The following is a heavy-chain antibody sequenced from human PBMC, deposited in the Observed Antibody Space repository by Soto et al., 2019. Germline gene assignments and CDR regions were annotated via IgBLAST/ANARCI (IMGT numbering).Heavy chain of an antibody. CDR3: AREGWDVLVPAANNWFDP. CDR1: GGSISTYY. D-gene: IGHD2-2*01. J-gene: IGHJ5*02. Sequence: SETLSLTCTVSGGSISTYYWTWIRQPPGKGLEWIGYIYYSGSTNYNPSLKSRVTISVDTSKNQFSLKLSSVTAADTAVYYCAREGWDVLVPAANNWFDPWGQGTLVTVSS. V-gene: IGHV4-59*01. CDR2: IYYSGST.